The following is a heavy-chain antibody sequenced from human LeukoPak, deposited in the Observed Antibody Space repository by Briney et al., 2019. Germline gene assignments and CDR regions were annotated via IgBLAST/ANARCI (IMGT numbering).Heavy chain of an antibody. D-gene: IGHD3-16*01. CDR2: ISGSGGST. V-gene: IGHV3-23*01. J-gene: IGHJ1*01. Sequence: AGGSLRLSCAASGFTFSSYAMNWVRQAPGKGREWVSTISGSGGSTYYADSVKGRFTISRDNSKNTLYLQMSSLRAEDTAVYYCAKDPGNYDYVWGSSWGQGTLLTVSS. CDR1: GFTFSSYA. CDR3: AKDPGNYDYVWGSS.